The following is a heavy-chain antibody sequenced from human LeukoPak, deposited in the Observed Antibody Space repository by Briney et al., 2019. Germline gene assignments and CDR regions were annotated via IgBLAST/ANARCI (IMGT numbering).Heavy chain of an antibody. J-gene: IGHJ6*02. D-gene: IGHD3-10*01. CDR3: ARGDYMTMVRGAPRYYYGMDV. CDR2: INHSGST. CDR1: GGSFSGYY. Sequence: SETLSLTCAVYGGSFSGYYWSWIRQPPGKGLEWIGEINHSGSTNYSPSLKSRVTISVDTSKNQFSLKLSSMTAADTAVYYCARGDYMTMVRGAPRYYYGMDVWGQGTTVTVSS. V-gene: IGHV4-34*01.